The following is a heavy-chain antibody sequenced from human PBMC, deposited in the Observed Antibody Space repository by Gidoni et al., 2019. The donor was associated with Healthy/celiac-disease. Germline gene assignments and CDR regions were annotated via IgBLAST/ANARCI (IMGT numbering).Heavy chain of an antibody. CDR3: AKDVSCSSTSCYAFDY. Sequence: EVQLLESGGGLVQPGGSLRLSCAASGFTFSSYAMSWVRQAPGKGLEWVSAISGSGGSTYYADSVKGRFTISRDNSKNTLYLKMNSLRAEDTAVYYCAKDVSCSSTSCYAFDYWGQGTLVTVSS. CDR1: GFTFSSYA. D-gene: IGHD2-2*01. CDR2: ISGSGGST. V-gene: IGHV3-23*01. J-gene: IGHJ4*02.